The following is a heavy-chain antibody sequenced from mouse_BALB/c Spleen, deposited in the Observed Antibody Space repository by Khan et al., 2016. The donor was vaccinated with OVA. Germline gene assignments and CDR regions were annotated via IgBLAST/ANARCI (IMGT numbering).Heavy chain of an antibody. D-gene: IGHD1-2*01. J-gene: IGHJ4*01. CDR2: INTYTGEP. V-gene: IGHV9-3-1*01. Sequence: QIQLVQSGPELKKPGETVKISCKASGYTFTSFGMNWVKQAPGKGLEWMGWINTYTGEPTYADDFKGRFAFSLETSASTAYLQINNLKNEDTATYFCARPPGFSYTMAYWGQGTSVTVSS. CDR1: GYTFTSFG. CDR3: ARPPGFSYTMAY.